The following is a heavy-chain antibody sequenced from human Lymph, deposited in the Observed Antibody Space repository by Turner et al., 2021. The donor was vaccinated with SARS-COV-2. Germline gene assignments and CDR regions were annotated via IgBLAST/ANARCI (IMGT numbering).Heavy chain of an antibody. J-gene: IGHJ4*02. D-gene: IGHD3-22*01. Sequence: EVQLLESGGGLVQPGGSLRRSCAAYGFTFSSYAMSWGRQAAGKGLEWVSAISGSGGDTYYADSVKGRFTISRDNSKNTLYLQMNSLRAEDTAVYYCAKGVRGAMIVVVIPYFDYWGQGTLVTVSS. CDR1: GFTFSSYA. CDR2: ISGSGGDT. V-gene: IGHV3-23*01. CDR3: AKGVRGAMIVVVIPYFDY.